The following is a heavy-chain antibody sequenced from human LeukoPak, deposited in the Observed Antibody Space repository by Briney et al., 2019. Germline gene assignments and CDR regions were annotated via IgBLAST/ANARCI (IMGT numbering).Heavy chain of an antibody. CDR3: ARDFAARQGRFDP. D-gene: IGHD6-6*01. CDR2: IYYSGST. J-gene: IGHJ5*02. V-gene: IGHV4-31*03. CDR1: GGSISSGGYY. Sequence: SETLSLTCTVSGGSISSGGYYWSWIRQHPGKGLEWIGYIYYSGSTYYNPSLKSRVTISVDTSKNQFSLKLSSVTAADTAAYYCARDFAARQGRFDPWGQGTLVTVSS.